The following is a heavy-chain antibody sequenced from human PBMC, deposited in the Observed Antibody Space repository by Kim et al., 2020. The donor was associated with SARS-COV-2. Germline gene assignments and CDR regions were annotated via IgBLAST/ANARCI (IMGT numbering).Heavy chain of an antibody. J-gene: IGHJ6*02. CDR1: GFTFSSYG. Sequence: GRSLRLSCAASGFTFSSYGMHWVRQAPGKGLEWVAVISYDGSNKYYADSVKGRFTISRDNSKNTLYLQMNSLRAEDTAVYYCAKDLRYYYGSGTYPRDNYYFYGMDVWGQGTTVTVSS. CDR2: ISYDGSNK. V-gene: IGHV3-30*18. D-gene: IGHD3-10*01. CDR3: AKDLRYYYGSGTYPRDNYYFYGMDV.